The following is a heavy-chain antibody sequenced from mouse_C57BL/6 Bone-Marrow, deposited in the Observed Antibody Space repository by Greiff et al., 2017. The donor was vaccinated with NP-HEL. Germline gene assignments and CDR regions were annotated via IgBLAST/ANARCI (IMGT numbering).Heavy chain of an antibody. V-gene: IGHV5-9*01. CDR1: GFTFSSYT. Sequence: EVKLQESGGGLVKPGGSLKLSCAASGFTFSSYTMSWVRQTPEKRLEWVATISGGGGNTYYPDSVKGRFTISRDNAKNTLYLQMSSLRSEDTALYYCARPLLYSDAMDYWGQGTSVTVSS. CDR3: ARPLLYSDAMDY. D-gene: IGHD2-1*01. J-gene: IGHJ4*01. CDR2: ISGGGGNT.